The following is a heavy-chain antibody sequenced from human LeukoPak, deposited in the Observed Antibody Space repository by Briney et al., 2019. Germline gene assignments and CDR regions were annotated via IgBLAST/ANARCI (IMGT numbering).Heavy chain of an antibody. CDR3: ARANPRAWSGYHGDYYYYGMDV. V-gene: IGHV4-59*01. CDR1: GGSISSYY. Sequence: SETLSLTCTVSGGSISSYYWSWIRQPPGKGLEWIGYIYYSGSTNYNPSLKSRVTISVDTSKNQFSLKLSSVTAADTAVYYCARANPRAWSGYHGDYYYYGMDVWGQGTTVTVSS. J-gene: IGHJ6*02. CDR2: IYYSGST. D-gene: IGHD3-3*01.